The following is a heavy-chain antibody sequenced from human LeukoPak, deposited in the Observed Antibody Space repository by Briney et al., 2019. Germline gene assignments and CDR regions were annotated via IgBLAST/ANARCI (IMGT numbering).Heavy chain of an antibody. D-gene: IGHD2-2*01. CDR1: GFTSSDYG. Sequence: PGGSLTLSYAASGFTSSDYGMHWVRQAPGKVLEWVAFIRNDGSNYYHADSVKGRFTISRDNSKNTLYLQMNSLRAEDTAVYYCANWGQYCSSTSCLSAFDIWGQGTMVTVSS. CDR3: ANWGQYCSSTSCLSAFDI. J-gene: IGHJ3*02. V-gene: IGHV3-30*02. CDR2: IRNDGSNY.